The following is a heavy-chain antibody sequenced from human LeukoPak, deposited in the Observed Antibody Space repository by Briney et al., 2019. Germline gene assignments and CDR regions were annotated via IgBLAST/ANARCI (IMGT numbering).Heavy chain of an antibody. J-gene: IGHJ6*03. V-gene: IGHV3-66*02. CDR1: GFTFSSYG. D-gene: IGHD3-10*01. CDR2: IYSGGST. Sequence: PGGSLRLSCAASGFTFSSYGMSWVRQAPGKGLEWVSVIYSGGSTYYADSVKGRFTISRDNSKNTLYLQMNSLRAEDTAVYYCAKEDGSGSYYYYYYMDVWGKGTTVTISS. CDR3: AKEDGSGSYYYYYYMDV.